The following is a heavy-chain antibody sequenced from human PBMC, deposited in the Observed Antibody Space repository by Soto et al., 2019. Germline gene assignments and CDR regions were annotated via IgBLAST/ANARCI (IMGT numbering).Heavy chain of an antibody. V-gene: IGHV1-24*01. J-gene: IGHJ6*03. D-gene: IGHD6-19*01. CDR1: GYTLTELS. CDR2: FDPEDGET. CDR3: ATWGIAVAGTRYDIHRYYYYMDV. Sequence: GASVKVSCKVSGYTLTELSMHWVRQAPGKGLEWMGGFDPEDGETIYAQKFQGRVTMTEDTSTDTAYMELSSLRSEDTAVYYCATWGIAVAGTRYDIHRYYYYMDVWGKGATVTVSS.